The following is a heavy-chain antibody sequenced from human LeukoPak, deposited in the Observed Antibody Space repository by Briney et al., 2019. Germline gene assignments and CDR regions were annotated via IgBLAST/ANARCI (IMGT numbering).Heavy chain of an antibody. D-gene: IGHD6-19*01. Sequence: GGSLRLSCAASGITFSSYAISWVRQPPGKGLEWVASISGSAGSTYPADSVKARLTIPRDNSKNTVYLQMNTLRAEDTAVYYCAKSRSGWGETCFDYWGQGTLVTVSS. J-gene: IGHJ4*02. V-gene: IGHV3-23*01. CDR2: ISGSAGST. CDR3: AKSRSGWGETCFDY. CDR1: GITFSSYA.